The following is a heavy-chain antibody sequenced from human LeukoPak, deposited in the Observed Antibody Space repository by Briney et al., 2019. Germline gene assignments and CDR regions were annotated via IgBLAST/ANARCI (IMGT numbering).Heavy chain of an antibody. CDR1: GGSFSGYY. D-gene: IGHD6-6*01. V-gene: IGHV4-34*01. CDR2: INHSGST. CDR3: ARSIAARLDV. J-gene: IGHJ6*02. Sequence: PSETLSLTCAVYGGSFSGYYWSWIRQPPGKELEWIGEINHSGSTNYNPSLKSRVTISVDTSKNQFSLKLSSVTAADTAVYYCARSIAARLDVWGQGTTVTVSS.